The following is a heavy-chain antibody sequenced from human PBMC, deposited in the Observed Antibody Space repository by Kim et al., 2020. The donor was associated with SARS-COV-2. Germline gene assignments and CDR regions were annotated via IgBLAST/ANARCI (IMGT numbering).Heavy chain of an antibody. D-gene: IGHD7-27*01. CDR3: ARVGHLGADYWGAQLYYFDY. CDR2: INSDGSST. Sequence: GGSLRLSCAASGFTFSRSWMHWVRQAPGKGLVWVSRINSDGSSTSYADSVKGRLTISRDNAKNTLYLQMNSLRAEDTAVYYCARVGHLGADYWGAQLYYFDYWGQGTLVTVSS. CDR1: GFTFSRSW. J-gene: IGHJ4*02. V-gene: IGHV3-74*01.